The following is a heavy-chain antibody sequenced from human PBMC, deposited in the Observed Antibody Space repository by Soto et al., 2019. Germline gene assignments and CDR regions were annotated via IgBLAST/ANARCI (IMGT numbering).Heavy chain of an antibody. J-gene: IGHJ4*02. V-gene: IGHV4-31*03. D-gene: IGHD2-2*01. CDR2: IYYSGST. Sequence: QGQLQESGPGLVKPSQTLSLTCTVSGGSISSGGYYWSWIRQHPGKGLEWIGYIYYSGSTYYNPSLKSRVTISVDTSKNQFSLKLSSVTAADTAVYYCARSSTSANYFDYWGQGTLVIVSS. CDR3: ARSSTSANYFDY. CDR1: GGSISSGGYY.